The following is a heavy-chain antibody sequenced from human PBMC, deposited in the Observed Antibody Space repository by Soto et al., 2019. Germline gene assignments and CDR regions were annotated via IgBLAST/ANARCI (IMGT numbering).Heavy chain of an antibody. Sequence: PGGSLRLSCAASGFTFSSYAMSWVRQAPGKGLEWVSAISGSGGSTYYADSVKGRFTISRDNSKNTLYLQMNSLRAEDTAVYYCAKGRPQYGDGWHAFDIWGQGTMVTVSS. V-gene: IGHV3-23*01. CDR3: AKGRPQYGDGWHAFDI. CDR1: GFTFSSYA. D-gene: IGHD4-17*01. J-gene: IGHJ3*02. CDR2: ISGSGGST.